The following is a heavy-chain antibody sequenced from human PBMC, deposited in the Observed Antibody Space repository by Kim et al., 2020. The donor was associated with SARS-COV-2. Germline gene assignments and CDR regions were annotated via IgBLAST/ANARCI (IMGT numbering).Heavy chain of an antibody. V-gene: IGHV3-30*04. CDR1: GFTFSSYA. CDR2: ISYDGSNK. CDR3: ARGNDYGDSDAFDI. J-gene: IGHJ3*02. Sequence: GGSLRLSCAASGFTFSSYAMHWVRQAPGKGLEWVAVISYDGSNKYYADSVKGRFTISRDNSKNTLYLQMNSLRAEDTAVYYCARGNDYGDSDAFDIWGQVTMVTVSS. D-gene: IGHD4-17*01.